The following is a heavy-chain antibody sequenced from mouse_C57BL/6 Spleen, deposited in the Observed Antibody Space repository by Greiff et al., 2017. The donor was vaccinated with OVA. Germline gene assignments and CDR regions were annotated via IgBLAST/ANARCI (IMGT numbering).Heavy chain of an antibody. V-gene: IGHV1-64*01. D-gene: IGHD1-1*01. Sequence: QVQLQQPGAELVKPGASVKLSCKASGYTFTSYWMHCVKQRPGQGLEWIGMIHPNSGSTNYNEKFKSKATLTVDKSSSTAYMQLSSLTSEDSAVYYCARYYGSSDWYFDVWGTGTTVTVSS. CDR1: GYTFTSYW. J-gene: IGHJ1*03. CDR2: IHPNSGST. CDR3: ARYYGSSDWYFDV.